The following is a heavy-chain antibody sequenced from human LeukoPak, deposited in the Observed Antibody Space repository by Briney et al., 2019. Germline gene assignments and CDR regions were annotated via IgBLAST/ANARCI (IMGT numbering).Heavy chain of an antibody. V-gene: IGHV4-34*01. CDR2: INHSGST. Sequence: SETLSLTCAVYGGSFSGYYWSWIRQPPGKGLEWIGEINHSGSTNYNPSLKSRVTISVDTSKNQFSLKLSSVTAADTAVYYRARGGIGYSYGSWFDPWGQGTLVTVSS. D-gene: IGHD5-18*01. CDR3: ARGGIGYSYGSWFDP. J-gene: IGHJ5*02. CDR1: GGSFSGYY.